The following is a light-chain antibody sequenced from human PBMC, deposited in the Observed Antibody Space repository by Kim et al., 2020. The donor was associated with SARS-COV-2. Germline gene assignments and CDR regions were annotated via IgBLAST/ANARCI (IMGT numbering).Light chain of an antibody. CDR2: EDD. Sequence: VRPVTIPCIRSAGSIYDNYVQCYQQRPGGVPTTVIYEDDQRPSGVSDRFSGSIDYSSNSASLTISGLTTEDEADYYCPSYNRSSVVFGGGTQLTVL. V-gene: IGLV6-57*03. CDR1: AGSIYDNY. J-gene: IGLJ2*01. CDR3: PSYNRSSVV.